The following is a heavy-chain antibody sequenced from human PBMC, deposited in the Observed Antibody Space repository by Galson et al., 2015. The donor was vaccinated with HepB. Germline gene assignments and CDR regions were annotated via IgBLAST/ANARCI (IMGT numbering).Heavy chain of an antibody. Sequence: SLRLSCAGSGFTLSSYNMNWVRPAPGKGLVWVSYIDVSSNIRDYGDSVKGRFTVFRDNAENSLYLQMNSLRAEDTAVYYCARDRGGSGSHLSNYYGMDVWGQGTTVTVSS. CDR2: IDVSSNIR. CDR3: ARDRGGSGSHLSNYYGMDV. CDR1: GFTLSSYN. D-gene: IGHD3-10*01. V-gene: IGHV3-48*04. J-gene: IGHJ6*02.